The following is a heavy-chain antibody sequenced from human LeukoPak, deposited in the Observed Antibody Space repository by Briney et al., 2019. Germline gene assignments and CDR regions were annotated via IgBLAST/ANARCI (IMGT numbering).Heavy chain of an antibody. V-gene: IGHV3-11*01. CDR3: ARVHLRPH. J-gene: IGHJ4*02. CDR1: GFSLSDYY. CDR2: LSMSGTST. Sequence: GGTLRLSCAASGFSLSDYYVTWIRQPPGKGLEWVSYLSMSGTSTKYADSVKGRFTISRDNAKNLVFLEMTGLRADDTAVYYCARVHLRPHRGQGTLVTVSS. D-gene: IGHD1-1*01.